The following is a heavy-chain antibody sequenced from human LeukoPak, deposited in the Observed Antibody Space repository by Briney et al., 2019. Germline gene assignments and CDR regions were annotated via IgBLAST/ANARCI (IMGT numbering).Heavy chain of an antibody. CDR1: GGTFSSYA. CDR2: IIPILGVA. CDR3: AREVRPPQTSIDY. V-gene: IGHV1-69*04. J-gene: IGHJ4*02. Sequence: SVKVSCKASGGTFSSYAISWVRQAPGQGLEWMGRIIPILGVANYAQKFQGRVTITADKSTSTAYMELSSLRSEDTAVYYCAREVRPPQTSIDYWGQGTLVTVSS.